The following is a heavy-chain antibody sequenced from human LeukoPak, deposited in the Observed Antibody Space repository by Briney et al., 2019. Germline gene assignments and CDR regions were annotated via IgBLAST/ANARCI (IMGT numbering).Heavy chain of an antibody. J-gene: IGHJ5*02. CDR1: GFTVSSSY. CDR3: ARGRYNWKGEGENWFDP. Sequence: GGSLRLSCAASGFTVSSSYLSWVRQAPGKGLEWVSSISSSSSYTYYADSVKGRLTISRDNAKNSLYLQMNSLRAEDTALYYCARGRYNWKGEGENWFDPWGQGTLVTVSS. V-gene: IGHV3-21*01. D-gene: IGHD1-20*01. CDR2: ISSSSSYT.